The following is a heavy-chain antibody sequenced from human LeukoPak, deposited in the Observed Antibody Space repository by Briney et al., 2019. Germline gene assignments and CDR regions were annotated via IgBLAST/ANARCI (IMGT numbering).Heavy chain of an antibody. Sequence: GGSLRLSCAASGFTFSTFAMIWVRQPPGKGLEWVSSIFPSGGEIHYADSVRGRFTISRDNSKSTLSLQMNSLRAEDTAVYYCAKDSHSNGYPTSFDYWGQGTLVTVSS. J-gene: IGHJ4*02. CDR2: IFPSGGEI. V-gene: IGHV3-23*01. D-gene: IGHD3-22*01. CDR1: GFTFSTFA. CDR3: AKDSHSNGYPTSFDY.